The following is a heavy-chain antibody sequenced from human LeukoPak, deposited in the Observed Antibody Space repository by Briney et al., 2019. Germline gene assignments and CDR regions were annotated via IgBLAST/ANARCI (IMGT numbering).Heavy chain of an antibody. Sequence: ASVKVSCKASGYTFTSYGISWVRQAPGQGLEWMGWISAYNGNTNYAQKFQGRVTMTTDTSTSTAYMELSSLRSEDTAVYYCARWNGARVLDDYWGQGTLVTVSS. CDR1: GYTFTSYG. CDR2: ISAYNGNT. J-gene: IGHJ4*02. CDR3: ARWNGARVLDDY. V-gene: IGHV1-18*01. D-gene: IGHD1-26*01.